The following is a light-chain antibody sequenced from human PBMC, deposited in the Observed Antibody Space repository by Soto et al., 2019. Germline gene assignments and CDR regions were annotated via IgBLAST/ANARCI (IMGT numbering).Light chain of an antibody. CDR3: SSYAGSSNV. J-gene: IGLJ6*01. CDR1: SSDGGGYNS. CDR2: EVN. Sequence: QSVLTQPPSSSGSPGQSVAISCTGTSSDGGGYNSVSWYQQHPGKAPKLMIYEVNKRPSGVPDRFSGSKSGNTASLTVSGFLAEDEADYYCSSYAGSSNVFGTGTQVTVL. V-gene: IGLV2-8*01.